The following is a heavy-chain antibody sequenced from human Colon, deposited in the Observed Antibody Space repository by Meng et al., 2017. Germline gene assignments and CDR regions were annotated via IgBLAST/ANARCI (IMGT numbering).Heavy chain of an antibody. CDR1: GDSISSDIW. Sequence: QGQRQESGPGLVKPSGTLSLTCTVSGDSISSDIWWSWVRQPPGKGLEWIGEAYHRGDTNYNPSLKSRVVISVDRSKNQFSLNLSSVTAADTAVYYCARSGSYHVVGDHWGQGTLVTVSS. V-gene: IGHV4-4*02. D-gene: IGHD3-10*01. CDR3: ARSGSYHVVGDH. J-gene: IGHJ4*02. CDR2: AYHRGDT.